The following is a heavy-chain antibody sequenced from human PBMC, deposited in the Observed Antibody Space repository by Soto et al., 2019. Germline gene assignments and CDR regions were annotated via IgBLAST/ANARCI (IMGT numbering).Heavy chain of an antibody. J-gene: IGHJ3*01. CDR1: GGTFSTYI. V-gene: IGHV1-69*08. CDR2: IIPIPDIT. CDR3: ARDRITTRGDAFEH. D-gene: IGHD3-3*01. Sequence: QVQLVQSGAEVRKPGSSVKVSCKAPGGTFSTYIISWVRQSPGQGLEWMGRIIPIPDITNYAQKFQGRVTITADRSTSTAYMELTGLKSEDTAVYYCARDRITTRGDAFEHWGQGTLVTVSS.